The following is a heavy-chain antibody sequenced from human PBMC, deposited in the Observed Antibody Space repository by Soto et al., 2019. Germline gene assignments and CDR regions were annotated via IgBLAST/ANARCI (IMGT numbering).Heavy chain of an antibody. D-gene: IGHD3-3*01. CDR3: ARGYNYDFWSGPYGMDV. CDR1: GFTFSSYG. J-gene: IGHJ6*02. V-gene: IGHV3-33*01. CDR2: IWYDGSNK. Sequence: GGSLRLSCAASGFTFSSYGMHWVRQAPGKGLEWVAVIWYDGSNKYYADSVKGRFTISRDNSKNTLYLQMNSLRAEDTAVYYCARGYNYDFWSGPYGMDVWGQGTTVTVSS.